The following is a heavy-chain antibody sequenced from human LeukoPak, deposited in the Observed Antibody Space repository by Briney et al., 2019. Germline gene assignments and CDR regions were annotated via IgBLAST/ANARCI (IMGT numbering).Heavy chain of an antibody. V-gene: IGHV4-59*01. D-gene: IGHD3-3*01. J-gene: IGHJ4*02. Sequence: SETLSLTCTVSGGSISSYYWSRIRQPPGKGLEWIGYVSYSGSTNYNPSLKSRVTISEDTSKNHFSLKLSSVTAADTAVYYCAMYNFWSGYYGDYWGQGTLVTVSS. CDR2: VSYSGST. CDR1: GGSISSYY. CDR3: AMYNFWSGYYGDY.